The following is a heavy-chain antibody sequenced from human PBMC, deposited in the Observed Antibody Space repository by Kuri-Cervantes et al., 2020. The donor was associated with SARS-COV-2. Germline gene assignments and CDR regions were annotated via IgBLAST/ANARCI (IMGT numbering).Heavy chain of an antibody. CDR1: GLTFSSYS. D-gene: IGHD3-3*01. J-gene: IGHJ4*02. CDR3: AKDYSVLRFLGGRGGFDY. Sequence: GGSLRLSCAASGLTFSSYSMNWVRQAPGKGLEWVSAISGSGSSTYYADSVKGRFTISRDNSKNTLYLQMNSLRAEDTAVYYCAKDYSVLRFLGGRGGFDYWGQGTLVTVSS. V-gene: IGHV3-23*01. CDR2: ISGSGSST.